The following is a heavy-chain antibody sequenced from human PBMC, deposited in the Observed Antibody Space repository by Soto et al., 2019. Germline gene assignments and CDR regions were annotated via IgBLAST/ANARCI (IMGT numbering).Heavy chain of an antibody. Sequence: GSLRLSCAASGFTFGRSSLYSVHQAPRERLEWVSYISSSSSTIYYADSVKGRFTISRDNAKNSLYLQMNSLRDEDTAVYYCARAQDTAMANYYYNYGMDVWGQGTTVTVSS. D-gene: IGHD5-18*01. CDR1: GFTFGRSS. V-gene: IGHV3-48*02. CDR2: ISSSSSTI. CDR3: ARAQDTAMANYYYNYGMDV. J-gene: IGHJ6*02.